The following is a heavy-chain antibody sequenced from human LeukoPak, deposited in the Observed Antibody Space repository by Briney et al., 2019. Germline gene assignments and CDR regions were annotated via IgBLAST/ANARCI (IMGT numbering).Heavy chain of an antibody. V-gene: IGHV1-69*05. CDR1: GGTFSSYA. Sequence: SVKVSCKASGGTFSSYAISWVRQAPGQGLEWMGGIIPIFGTANYAQKLQGRVTVTTDTSTSTAYMELRSLRSDDTAVYYCVRDKAGCCYDYWGQGTLVTVSS. CDR3: VRDKAGCCYDY. J-gene: IGHJ4*02. CDR2: IIPIFGTA. D-gene: IGHD2-15*01.